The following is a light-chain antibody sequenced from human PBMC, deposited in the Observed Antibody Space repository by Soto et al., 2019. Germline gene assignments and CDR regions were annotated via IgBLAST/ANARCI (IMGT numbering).Light chain of an antibody. Sequence: EFVLTQSPGTLSFAPCERGTLSWRASQTVRNNYLAWYQQKPGQAPRLLIYDASSRATGIPDRFSGSGSGTDFTLTISRLEPEDFAVYYCQQYGGLPTFGQGTKVDI. CDR3: QQYGGLPT. V-gene: IGKV3-20*01. J-gene: IGKJ1*01. CDR1: QTVRNNY. CDR2: DAS.